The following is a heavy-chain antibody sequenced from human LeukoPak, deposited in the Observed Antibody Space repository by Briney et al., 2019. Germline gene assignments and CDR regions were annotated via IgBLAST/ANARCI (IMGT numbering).Heavy chain of an antibody. CDR3: ASRKDTAMAPDY. CDR1: GGSFSGYH. Sequence: SETLSLTCAVYGGSFSGYHWSWIRQPPGKGLEWIGEINHSGSTNYNPSLKSRVTISVDTSKNQFSLKLSSVTAADTAVYYCASRKDTAMAPDYWGQGTLVTVSS. J-gene: IGHJ4*02. V-gene: IGHV4-34*01. CDR2: INHSGST. D-gene: IGHD5-18*01.